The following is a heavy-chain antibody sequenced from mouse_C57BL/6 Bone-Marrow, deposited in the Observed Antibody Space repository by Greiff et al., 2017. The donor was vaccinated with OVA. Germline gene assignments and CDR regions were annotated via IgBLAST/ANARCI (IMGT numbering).Heavy chain of an antibody. D-gene: IGHD1-2*01. CDR1: GFTFSDYG. V-gene: IGHV5-17*01. J-gene: IGHJ3*01. Sequence: EVKLVESGGGLVKPGGSLKLSCAASGFTFSDYGMHWVRQAPEKGLEWVAYISSGSSTIYYADTVKGRFTISRDNAKNTLFLQMTSLRSEDTAMYYCAKTTARAYWGQGTLVTVSA. CDR2: ISSGSSTI. CDR3: AKTTARAY.